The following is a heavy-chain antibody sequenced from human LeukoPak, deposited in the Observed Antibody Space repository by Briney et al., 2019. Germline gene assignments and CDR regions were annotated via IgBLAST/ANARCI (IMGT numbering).Heavy chain of an antibody. CDR1: GDSIINYY. Sequence: SETLSLTCTVSGDSIINYYWSWIRQSPGKGLEWIGYIYYSGSTKYNPSLKSRVTISVDTSKNQFSLKLSSVTAADTAVYYCARHRGSGSPYFDYWGQGTLVTASS. V-gene: IGHV4-59*08. CDR2: IYYSGST. CDR3: ARHRGSGSPYFDY. J-gene: IGHJ4*02. D-gene: IGHD3-10*01.